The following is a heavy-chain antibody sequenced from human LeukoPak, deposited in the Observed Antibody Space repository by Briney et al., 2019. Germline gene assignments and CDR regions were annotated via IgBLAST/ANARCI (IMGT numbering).Heavy chain of an antibody. CDR1: GFTFSSHA. CDR2: ISGSGGST. J-gene: IGHJ3*02. CDR3: ARGISSSWYYAFDI. V-gene: IGHV3-23*01. D-gene: IGHD6-13*01. Sequence: GGSLRLSCAASGFTFSSHAMSWVRQAPGKGLEWVSAISGSGGSTYYADSVTGRFTISRDNSKNTLYLQMNSLRAEDTAVYYCARGISSSWYYAFDIWGQGTMVTVSS.